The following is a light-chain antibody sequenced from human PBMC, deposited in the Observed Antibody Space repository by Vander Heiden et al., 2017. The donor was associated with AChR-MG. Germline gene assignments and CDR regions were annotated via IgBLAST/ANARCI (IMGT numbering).Light chain of an antibody. V-gene: IGKV3-15*01. J-gene: IGKJ1*01. Sequence: EIVMTQSPATLSVSPGDRATLSCRASQSVSSNLAWYQQRPGQAPRLLIYGASTRATGIPTRFSGSGSGTEFTLTSSSLQSEDFGMYYFQQYNNWWTFGLGTKVEI. CDR2: GAS. CDR3: QQYNNWWT. CDR1: QSVSSN.